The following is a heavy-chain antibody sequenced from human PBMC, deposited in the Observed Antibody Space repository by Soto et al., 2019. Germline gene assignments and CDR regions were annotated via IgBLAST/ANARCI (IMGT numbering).Heavy chain of an antibody. D-gene: IGHD4-4*01. J-gene: IGHJ6*02. V-gene: IGHV1-69*12. CDR3: ASDADYSITDEENYYYYGMDV. CDR1: GGTFSSYA. CDR2: IIPIFGTA. Sequence: QVQLVQSGAEVKKPGSSVKVSCKASGGTFSSYAISWVRQAPEQGLEWMGGIIPIFGTANYAQKFQGRVTITADESTSTAYMELSSLRSEDTAVYYCASDADYSITDEENYYYYGMDVWGQGTTVTVSS.